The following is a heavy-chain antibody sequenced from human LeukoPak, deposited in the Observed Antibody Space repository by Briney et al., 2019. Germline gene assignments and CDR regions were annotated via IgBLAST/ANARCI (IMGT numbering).Heavy chain of an antibody. CDR1: GFTFDDYG. D-gene: IGHD2-2*02. V-gene: IGHV3-11*04. J-gene: IGHJ5*02. Sequence: GGSLRLSCAASGFTFDDYGMSWVRQAPGKGLEWVSYMSNSGRTMYYADSVKGRFTISRDNTKNSLYLQMNSLRIEDTAVYYCARGVRGVLIPAAITKFDPWGQGTLVTVSS. CDR2: MSNSGRTM. CDR3: ARGVRGVLIPAAITKFDP.